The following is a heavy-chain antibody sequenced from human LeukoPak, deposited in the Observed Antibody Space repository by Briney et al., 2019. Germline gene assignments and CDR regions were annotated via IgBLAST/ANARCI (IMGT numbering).Heavy chain of an antibody. D-gene: IGHD2-15*01. CDR1: GGSFSGYY. Sequence: SETLSLTCAVYGGSFSGYYWSWIRQPPGKGLEWIGEINHSGSTNYNPSLKSRVTISVDTSKNQFSLKLSSVTAADTAVYYCARGPRYCSGGSCYHGRSYFDYWGQGTLVTVSS. V-gene: IGHV4-34*01. CDR2: INHSGST. CDR3: ARGPRYCSGGSCYHGRSYFDY. J-gene: IGHJ4*02.